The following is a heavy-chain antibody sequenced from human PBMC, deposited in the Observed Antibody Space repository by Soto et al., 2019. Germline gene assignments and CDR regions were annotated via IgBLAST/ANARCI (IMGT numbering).Heavy chain of an antibody. D-gene: IGHD1-26*01. CDR3: ITDTPTSTGSSFDY. V-gene: IGHV3-15*07. CDR2: IKSKTNGGTT. Sequence: GGSLRLSCAASGFSFSNAWMNWVRQAPGKGLEWVGRIKSKTNGGTTDYAAPVKGRFTISRDDSKNTLYLQMNGLKTEDTAVYYCITDTPTSTGSSFDYWGQGTLVTVSS. J-gene: IGHJ4*02. CDR1: GFSFSNAW.